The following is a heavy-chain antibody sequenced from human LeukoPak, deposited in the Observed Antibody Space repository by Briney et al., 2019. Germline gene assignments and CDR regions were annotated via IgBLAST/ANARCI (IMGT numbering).Heavy chain of an antibody. CDR3: ARGGTCGGDCYSTVPYYYYGMDV. CDR1: GGSISSSSYY. J-gene: IGHJ6*02. V-gene: IGHV4-39*07. D-gene: IGHD2-21*02. CDR2: IYYSGST. Sequence: SETLSLTCTVSGGSISSSSYYWGWIRQPPGKGLEWIGSIYYSGSTYYNPSLKSRVTISVDTSKNQFSLKLSSVTAADTAVYYCARGGTCGGDCYSTVPYYYYGMDVWGQGTTVTVSS.